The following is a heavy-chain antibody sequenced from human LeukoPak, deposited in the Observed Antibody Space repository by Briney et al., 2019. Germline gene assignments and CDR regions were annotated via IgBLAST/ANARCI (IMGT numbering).Heavy chain of an antibody. D-gene: IGHD2-2*01. Sequence: SETLSLTCAVYGGSFSGYYWSWIRQPPGKGLEWIGEINHSGSTNYNPSLKSRVTISVDTSKNQFSLKLSSVTAADTAVYYCARGRGAGRYCSSTSCYRAFDYWGQGTLVTVSS. J-gene: IGHJ4*02. CDR1: GGSFSGYY. CDR2: INHSGST. CDR3: ARGRGAGRYCSSTSCYRAFDY. V-gene: IGHV4-34*01.